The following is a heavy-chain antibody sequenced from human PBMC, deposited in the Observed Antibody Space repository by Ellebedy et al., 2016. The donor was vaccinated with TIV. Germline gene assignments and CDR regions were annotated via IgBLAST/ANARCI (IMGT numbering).Heavy chain of an antibody. CDR3: AKDHYSSSWYDYYGMDV. V-gene: IGHV3-9*01. CDR2: ISWNSGSI. J-gene: IGHJ6*02. Sequence: SLKISXTASGFTFDDYAMHWVRQAPGKGLEWVSGISWNSGSIGYADSVKGRFTISRDNAKNSLYLQMNSLRAEDTALYYCAKDHYSSSWYDYYGMDVWGQGTTVTVSS. CDR1: GFTFDDYA. D-gene: IGHD6-13*01.